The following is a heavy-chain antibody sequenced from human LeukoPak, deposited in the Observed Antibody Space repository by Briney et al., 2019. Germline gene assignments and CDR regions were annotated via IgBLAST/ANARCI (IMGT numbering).Heavy chain of an antibody. CDR2: ISDNGEDT. CDR1: GFSFSTYP. V-gene: IGHV3-23*01. Sequence: PGGSLRLSCAASGFSFSTYPMVWVRQAPGKVLEGVSSISDNGEDTYYADSVKGRFTISRDNSKNTLFLQMNSLRGEDTAKYYCAKVMVIRRSYWFSMDVWGRGTMVSVSS. D-gene: IGHD3-22*01. CDR3: AKVMVIRRSYWFSMDV. J-gene: IGHJ6*02.